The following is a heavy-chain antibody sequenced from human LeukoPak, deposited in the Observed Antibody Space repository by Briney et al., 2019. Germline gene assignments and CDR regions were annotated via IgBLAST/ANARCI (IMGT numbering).Heavy chain of an antibody. Sequence: TSETLSLTCTVSGGSISSSSYYWGWIRQPPGKGLEWIGSIYYSGSTYYNPSLKSRVTISVDTSKNQFSLKLSSVTAADTAVYYCAIAYGSGPPRYFDYWGQGTLVTVSS. CDR2: IYYSGST. V-gene: IGHV4-39*01. J-gene: IGHJ4*02. D-gene: IGHD3-10*01. CDR3: AIAYGSGPPRYFDY. CDR1: GGSISSSSYY.